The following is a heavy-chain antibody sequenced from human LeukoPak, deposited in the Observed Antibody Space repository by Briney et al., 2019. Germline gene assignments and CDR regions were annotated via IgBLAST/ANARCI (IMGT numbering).Heavy chain of an antibody. CDR1: GYTFINFA. D-gene: IGHD6-13*01. CDR3: ARGPRAAADDY. CDR2: INAGNGNT. Sequence: ASVKVSCKASGYTFINFAINWGRQTPGERPEWMGWINAGNGNTKYSQKFQGRVTITRDTSASTAYMELSSLTSEDTAVYYCARGPRAAADDYWGQGTLVTVSS. V-gene: IGHV1-3*01. J-gene: IGHJ4*02.